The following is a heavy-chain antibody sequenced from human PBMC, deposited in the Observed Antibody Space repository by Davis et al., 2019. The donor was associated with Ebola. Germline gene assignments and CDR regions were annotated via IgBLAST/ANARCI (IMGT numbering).Heavy chain of an antibody. CDR3: ARADPGQYYFDY. D-gene: IGHD3-10*01. J-gene: IGHJ4*02. CDR1: GGTFSTFP. V-gene: IGHV1-69*13. CDR2: IIPIFSTT. Sequence: SVKVSCKASGGTFSTFPISWVRQAPGQGLEWMGGIIPIFSTTTYAQGFQGRVTITADESTSTAYMELTGLISDDTAVYYCARADPGQYYFDYWGQGTLVTVSS.